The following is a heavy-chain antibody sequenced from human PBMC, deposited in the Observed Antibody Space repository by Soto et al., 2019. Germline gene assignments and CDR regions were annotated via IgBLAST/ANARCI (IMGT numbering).Heavy chain of an antibody. D-gene: IGHD1-1*01. Sequence: GGSLRLSCAASGFTFRIYYMTWIRQAPGEGLEWISYISSAGDHTDYADSVKGRFTISRDNARNSLFLQMNSLRVEDTAVYYCVRANWNVDYWGRGTLVTVSS. V-gene: IGHV3-11*06. CDR1: GFTFRIYY. J-gene: IGHJ4*02. CDR2: ISSAGDHT. CDR3: VRANWNVDY.